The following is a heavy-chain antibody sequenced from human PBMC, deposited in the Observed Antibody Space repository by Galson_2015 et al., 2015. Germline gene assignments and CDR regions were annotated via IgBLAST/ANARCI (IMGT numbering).Heavy chain of an antibody. Sequence: SVKVSCKASGYTFTSYYMHWVRRAPGQGLEWMGIINPSGGSTSYAQKFQGRVTMTRDTPTSTVYMELSSLRSEDTAVYYCARELLGYCSSTSCYVFDYWGQGTLVTVSS. D-gene: IGHD2-2*01. CDR2: INPSGGST. CDR3: ARELLGYCSSTSCYVFDY. J-gene: IGHJ4*02. V-gene: IGHV1-46*01. CDR1: GYTFTSYY.